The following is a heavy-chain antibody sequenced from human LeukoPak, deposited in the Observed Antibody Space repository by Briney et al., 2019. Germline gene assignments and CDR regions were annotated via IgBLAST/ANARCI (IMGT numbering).Heavy chain of an antibody. CDR1: GFSFSSNG. CDR3: ARLSGSHFDY. J-gene: IGHJ4*02. Sequence: GGSLRLSCAASGFSFSSNGMSWVRQAPGKGLEWVALIWYDGSKKFYADSVKGRFAISRDNSKSTMSLQMSSLRAEDTAVYYCARLSGSHFDYWGEGTLVTVSS. D-gene: IGHD1-26*01. CDR2: IWYDGSKK. V-gene: IGHV3-33*01.